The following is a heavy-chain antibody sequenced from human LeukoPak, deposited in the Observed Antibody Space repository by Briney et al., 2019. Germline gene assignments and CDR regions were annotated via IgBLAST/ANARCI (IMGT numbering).Heavy chain of an antibody. V-gene: IGHV1-8*01. CDR2: MNPNSGNT. CDR3: ARVSVDYCSGGSCYHTPDY. CDR1: GYTFTSYD. Sequence: ASVKVSCKASGYTFTSYDINWVRQATGQGLEWMGWMNPNSGNTGYAQKFQGRVTMTRNTSISTAYMELSSLRSEDTAVYYCARVSVDYCSGGSCYHTPDYWGQGTPVTVSS. J-gene: IGHJ4*02. D-gene: IGHD2-15*01.